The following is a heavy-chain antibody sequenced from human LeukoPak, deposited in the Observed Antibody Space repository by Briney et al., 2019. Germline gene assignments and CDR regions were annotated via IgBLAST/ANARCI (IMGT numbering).Heavy chain of an antibody. V-gene: IGHV3-15*01. D-gene: IGHD1-1*01. CDR3: ATSGTTTTRFMDY. CDR2: IMTKSGGEST. J-gene: IGHJ4*02. Sequence: VGSLRLSCAASGFNFNYAWMSWVRQAPGKGLECLGRIMTKSGGESTTYATPVKGRFTISRDDSNNTLHLQMDSLKTEDTAVYFCATSGTTTTRFMDYWGQGTLVSVSS. CDR1: GFNFNYAW.